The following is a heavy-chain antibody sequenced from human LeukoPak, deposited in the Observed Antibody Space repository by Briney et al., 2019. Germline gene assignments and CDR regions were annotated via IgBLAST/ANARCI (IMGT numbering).Heavy chain of an antibody. D-gene: IGHD2-21*02. CDR2: IYYSGST. V-gene: IGHV4-61*08. CDR3: ARSYGGGDCCCGDGIVDY. J-gene: IGHJ4*02. Sequence: PSETLSLTCTVSGGSISSGDYYWSWIRQPPGKGLEWIGYIYYSGSTNYNPSLKSRVTISVDTSKNQFSLKLSSVSAADTAVYYCARSYGGGDCCCGDGIVDYWGQGTLVTVSS. CDR1: GGSISSGDYY.